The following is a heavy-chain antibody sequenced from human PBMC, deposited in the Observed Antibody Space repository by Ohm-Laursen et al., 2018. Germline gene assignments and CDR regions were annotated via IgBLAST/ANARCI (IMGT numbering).Heavy chain of an antibody. CDR1: GFTFSSYW. D-gene: IGHD4-23*01. Sequence: SLRLSCAASGFTFSSYWMSWVRQAPGKGLEWVANIKQDGSEKRYVDSVKGRFTISRDDAENSLYLQMNSLRAEDTSVYYCARDADGGVGGDIDYWGQGTLVTVSS. J-gene: IGHJ4*02. CDR3: ARDADGGVGGDIDY. CDR2: IKQDGSEK. V-gene: IGHV3-7*01.